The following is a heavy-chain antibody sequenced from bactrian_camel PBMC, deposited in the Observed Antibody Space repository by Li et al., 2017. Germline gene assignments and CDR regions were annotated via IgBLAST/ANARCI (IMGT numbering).Heavy chain of an antibody. CDR2: IYVGSRST. D-gene: IGHD6*01. CDR1: GFTFSSSA. J-gene: IGHJ4*01. CDR3: AKHGGWYGLWKWEYDY. Sequence: VQLVESGGGLVQPGGSLTLSCAASGFTFSSSAMSWVRQAPGKALEWVSGIYVGSRSTQYAASVKGRFTISRDDADNTMYLQLNSLKSEDTAMYYCAKHGGWYGLWKWEYDYWGQGTQVTVS. V-gene: IGHV3S31*01.